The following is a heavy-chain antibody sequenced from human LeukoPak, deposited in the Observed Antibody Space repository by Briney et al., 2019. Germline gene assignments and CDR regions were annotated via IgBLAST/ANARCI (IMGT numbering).Heavy chain of an antibody. Sequence: GGSLRLSCAASGFTFDDYAVHWVRQAPGKGLEWDSGISWNSGSIGYADSVKGRFTISRDNARNSLYLRMNSLRAEDTAVYYCASLYCTHTTCYYFDYWGQGTLVSVSS. D-gene: IGHD2-2*01. CDR2: ISWNSGSI. V-gene: IGHV3-9*01. CDR1: GFTFDDYA. J-gene: IGHJ4*02. CDR3: ASLYCTHTTCYYFDY.